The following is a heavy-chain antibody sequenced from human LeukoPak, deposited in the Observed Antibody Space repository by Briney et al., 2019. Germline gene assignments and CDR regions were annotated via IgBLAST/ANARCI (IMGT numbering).Heavy chain of an antibody. V-gene: IGHV1-2*04. J-gene: IGHJ4*02. Sequence: ASVKVSCEASGYTFTGYYMHWVRQAPGQGLEWMGWINPNSGGTNYAQKFQGWVTMTRDTSISTAYMELSRLRSDDTAVYYCARAGSSKNDSSGYYNYWGQGTLVTVSS. CDR2: INPNSGGT. CDR1: GYTFTGYY. D-gene: IGHD3-22*01. CDR3: ARAGSSKNDSSGYYNY.